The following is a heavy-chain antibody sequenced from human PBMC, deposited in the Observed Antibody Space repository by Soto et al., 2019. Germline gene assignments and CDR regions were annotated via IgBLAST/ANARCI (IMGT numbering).Heavy chain of an antibody. CDR1: GGTFSSYA. J-gene: IGHJ5*02. Sequence: QVQLVQSGAEVKKPGSSVKVSCKASGGTFSSYAISWVRQAPGQGLEWMGGIIPIFGTANYAQKVQGRVTITADKSTSTAYMELSSLRSEDTAVYYCATGGYGRSYNWFDPWGPGTLVTVSS. CDR2: IIPIFGTA. CDR3: ATGGYGRSYNWFDP. V-gene: IGHV1-69*06. D-gene: IGHD5-12*01.